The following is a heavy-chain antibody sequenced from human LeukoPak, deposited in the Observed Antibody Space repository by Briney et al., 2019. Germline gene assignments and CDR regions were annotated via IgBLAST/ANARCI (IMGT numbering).Heavy chain of an antibody. V-gene: IGHV4-59*01. CDR2: IYYSGST. D-gene: IGHD6-13*01. CDR1: GDSISSYY. J-gene: IGHJ3*02. Sequence: SETLSLTCTVSGDSISSYYWSWIRQPPGKGLEWIGFIYYSGSTNYNPSLKSRVTISVDTSKNQFSLKLSSVTAADTAVYYCARVSSNNWYNERGAFDIWGQGTMVTVSS. CDR3: ARVSSNNWYNERGAFDI.